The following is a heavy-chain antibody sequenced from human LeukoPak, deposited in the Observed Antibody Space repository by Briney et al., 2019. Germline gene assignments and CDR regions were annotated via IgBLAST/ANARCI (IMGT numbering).Heavy chain of an antibody. CDR2: INSDGSST. D-gene: IGHD6-19*01. CDR3: VREGSGWYWFFDH. J-gene: IGHJ4*02. CDR1: GFSFSNYW. V-gene: IGHV3-74*01. Sequence: GGSLRLSCAASGFSFSNYWMHWVRQAPGKGLVWVSRINSDGSSTSYADSVKGRFTISRDNAKNTLYLQMNSLRAEETAVYYCVREGSGWYWFFDHWGEGTLVTVSS.